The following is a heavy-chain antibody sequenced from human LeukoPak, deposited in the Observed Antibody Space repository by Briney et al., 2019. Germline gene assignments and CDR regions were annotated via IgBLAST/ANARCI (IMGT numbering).Heavy chain of an antibody. V-gene: IGHV3-23*01. D-gene: IGHD6-13*01. Sequence: GGSQRLSCAASGFTFSTYAMSWVRQAPGKGLEWVSAISGSGGSIYYADSVKGRFTISRDNSKNTLFLQMNSLRAEDTAVYYCAITSIAAAARQGYWGQGTLVTVSS. CDR1: GFTFSTYA. J-gene: IGHJ4*02. CDR2: ISGSGGSI. CDR3: AITSIAAAARQGY.